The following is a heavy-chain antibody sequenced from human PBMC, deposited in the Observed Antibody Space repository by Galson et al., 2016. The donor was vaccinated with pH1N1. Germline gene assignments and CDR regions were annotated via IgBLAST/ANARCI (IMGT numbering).Heavy chain of an antibody. CDR2: IKQDGSEK. J-gene: IGHJ4*02. V-gene: IGHV3-7*01. D-gene: IGHD6-19*01. CDR3: ARALAVAESY. Sequence: AASGFTFSNYWMNWVRQAPGKGLEWVANIKQDGSEKYYVDSVKGRFTISRDNAKNSVYLQMNSLRVEDTAVYYCARALAVAESYWGQGTLVTVSS. CDR1: GFTFSNYW.